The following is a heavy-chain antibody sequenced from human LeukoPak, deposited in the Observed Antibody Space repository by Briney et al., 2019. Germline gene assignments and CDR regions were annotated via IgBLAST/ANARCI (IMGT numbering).Heavy chain of an antibody. Sequence: SVKVSCKASGGTFSSYAISWVRQAPGQGLEWMGGIIPIFGTANYAQKFQGRVTITTDESTSTAYMELSSLRSEDTAVYHCARMIVVVPAAISGWFDPWGQGTLDTVSS. D-gene: IGHD2-2*02. J-gene: IGHJ5*02. CDR2: IIPIFGTA. CDR1: GGTFSSYA. CDR3: ARMIVVVPAAISGWFDP. V-gene: IGHV1-69*05.